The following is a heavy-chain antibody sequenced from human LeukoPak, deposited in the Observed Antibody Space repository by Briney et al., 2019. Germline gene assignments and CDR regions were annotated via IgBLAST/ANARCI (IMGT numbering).Heavy chain of an antibody. CDR1: GITLSNYG. J-gene: IGHJ4*02. CDR3: AKRGVVIRVILVGFHKEAYYFDS. D-gene: IGHD3-22*01. V-gene: IGHV3-23*01. Sequence: GGSLRLSCAVSGITLSNYGMSWVRQAPGKGLEWVAGISGSGGGTNYADSVKGRFTISRDNRKNTLYLQMNSLRAEDTAVYFCAKRGVVIRVILVGFHKEAYYFDSWGQGALVSVSS. CDR2: ISGSGGGT.